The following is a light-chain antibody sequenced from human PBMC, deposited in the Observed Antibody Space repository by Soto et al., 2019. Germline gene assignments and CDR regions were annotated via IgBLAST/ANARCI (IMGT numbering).Light chain of an antibody. V-gene: IGLV2-14*01. CDR3: SSYTSSSTPDV. Sequence: QSVLTQPASGSGAPGQWSTISCNGTSRDVGGYNYVSWYQQHPGKAPKLMIYDVSNRPSGVSNRFSGSKSGNTASLTISGLQAEDEADYYCSSYTSSSTPDVFGTGTKVTVL. CDR2: DVS. CDR1: SRDVGGYNY. J-gene: IGLJ1*01.